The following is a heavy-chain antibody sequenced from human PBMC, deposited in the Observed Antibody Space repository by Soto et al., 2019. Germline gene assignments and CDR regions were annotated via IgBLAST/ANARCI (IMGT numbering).Heavy chain of an antibody. CDR2: VQSSGNT. J-gene: IGHJ6*02. V-gene: IGHV4-4*07. CDR1: GASFFGYY. Sequence: SETLSLTCAVSGASFFGYYWSWIRQPAGKGLEWIGRVQSSGNTNYNLSLKSRVTMSVDTSKNQISLKLTSVTAADTAVYYCATRADRVYSFGLDIWGQGTTVTVSS. CDR3: ATRADRVYSFGLDI.